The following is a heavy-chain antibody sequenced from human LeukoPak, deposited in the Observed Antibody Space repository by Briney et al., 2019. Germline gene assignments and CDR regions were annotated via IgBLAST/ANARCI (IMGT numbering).Heavy chain of an antibody. J-gene: IGHJ4*02. CDR2: IYDSGST. Sequence: SETLSLTCTVSGGSVSSDSYYRSWIRQPPGKGLEWIGWIYDSGSTNYNPSLKSRVTISEDTSKNQFSLKLTSVTAADTAVYYCARGRGLWGQGTLVTVSS. V-gene: IGHV4-61*01. CDR1: GGSVSSDSYY. D-gene: IGHD3-10*01. CDR3: ARGRGL.